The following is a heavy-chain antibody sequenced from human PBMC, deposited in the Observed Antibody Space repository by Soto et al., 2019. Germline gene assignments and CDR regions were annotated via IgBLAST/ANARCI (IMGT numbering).Heavy chain of an antibody. J-gene: IGHJ3*01. Sequence: QVQLVESGGGVVQPGRSLRLSCAASGFTFSAYGIHWVRQAPGKGLEWVATISGGSSDKYYADSVKGRLTISRENSRNTVYLQMDSLRAEDTAVYYCARVGGGMCVRGFAVWGQGTVVTVSS. CDR2: ISGGSSDK. CDR1: GFTFSAYG. CDR3: ARVGGGMCVRGFAV. V-gene: IGHV3-33*05. D-gene: IGHD2-15*01.